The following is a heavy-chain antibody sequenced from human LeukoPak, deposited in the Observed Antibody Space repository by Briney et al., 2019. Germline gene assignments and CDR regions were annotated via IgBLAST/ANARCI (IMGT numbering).Heavy chain of an antibody. Sequence: GGSLRLSCAASGFTFSNAWMSWVRQAPGKGLEWVGRIKSKTDGGTTDYAAPVKGRFTISRDDSKNTLYLQFNSQKSDDTAVYTGTYYFAIEAPGPFFDFWGQGTLVTVSS. J-gene: IGHJ4*02. CDR3: TYYFAIEAPGPFFDF. CDR2: IKSKTDGGTT. V-gene: IGHV3-15*01. D-gene: IGHD3-9*01. CDR1: GFTFSNAW.